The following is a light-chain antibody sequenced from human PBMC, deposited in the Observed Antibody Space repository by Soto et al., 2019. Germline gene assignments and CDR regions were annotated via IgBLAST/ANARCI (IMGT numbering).Light chain of an antibody. V-gene: IGLV2-14*01. CDR1: SSDVGGYNY. J-gene: IGLJ2*01. Sequence: QSALTQPASVSGSPGQSITISCTGTSSDVGGYNYVSWYQQHPGKAPKLMIYDVSNRPSGVSNRISGSKSGNTASLTISGLQDDDEADYYCISYTSSSTLVFGGGTKLTVL. CDR2: DVS. CDR3: ISYTSSSTLV.